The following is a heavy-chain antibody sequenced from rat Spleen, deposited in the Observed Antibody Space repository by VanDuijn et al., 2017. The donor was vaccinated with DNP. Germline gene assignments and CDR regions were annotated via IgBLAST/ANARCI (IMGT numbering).Heavy chain of an antibody. Sequence: EVQLVESGGGLVQPGRSLKLSCAASGFTFSYYGMAWVRQAPKKGLEWVASISASGGSTSYRDSVKGRFTISRHNAKSTLYLQMDSLRSEDTATYYCTKGRPFDYWGQGVMVTVSS. J-gene: IGHJ2*01. V-gene: IGHV5-19*01. CDR1: GFTFSYYG. CDR2: ISASGGST. CDR3: TKGRPFDY.